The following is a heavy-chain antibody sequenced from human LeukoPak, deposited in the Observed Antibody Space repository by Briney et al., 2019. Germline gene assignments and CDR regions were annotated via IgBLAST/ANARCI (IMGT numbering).Heavy chain of an antibody. CDR1: GFTFSNYG. CDR2: ISSNGGST. CDR3: VKGEGIWYGGAFDI. J-gene: IGHJ3*02. V-gene: IGHV3-64D*06. D-gene: IGHD1-26*01. Sequence: GGSLRLSCSASGFTFSNYGLHWVRQAPGKGLEYISSISSNGGSTYYADSVKDKFTISRDNSKNTLYLQMSSLRTEDTAVYYCVKGEGIWYGGAFDIWGQGTMVTVSS.